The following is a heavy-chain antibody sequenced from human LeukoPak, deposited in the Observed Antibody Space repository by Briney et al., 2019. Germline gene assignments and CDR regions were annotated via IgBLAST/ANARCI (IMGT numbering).Heavy chain of an antibody. V-gene: IGHV6-1*01. CDR1: GDSVSSNSVT. CDR3: ARRLTQYDCFDP. Sequence: SQTLSLTCAISGDSVSSNSVTWNWSRQSPSRGLEWLGRAYYRSTWYNDYAVSVRGRITDNPDTSKNQFSLHLNSVTPEDTAVYYCARRLTQYDCFDPWGQGILVTVSS. D-gene: IGHD2-2*01. J-gene: IGHJ5*02. CDR2: AYYRSTWYN.